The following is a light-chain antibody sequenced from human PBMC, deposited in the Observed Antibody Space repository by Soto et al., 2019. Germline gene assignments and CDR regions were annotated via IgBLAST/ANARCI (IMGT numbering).Light chain of an antibody. Sequence: PMTQSPARRTPPLADRVTVTCRASQSIRSWLAWYQEEPGKAPKLLIYKASLLETGVPSRFSGSGSGTEFTLTISSLQTDDFGTYYCQQYNSYLYTFGQGARLEIK. CDR2: KAS. CDR3: QQYNSYLYT. J-gene: IGKJ5*01. CDR1: QSIRSW. V-gene: IGKV1-5*03.